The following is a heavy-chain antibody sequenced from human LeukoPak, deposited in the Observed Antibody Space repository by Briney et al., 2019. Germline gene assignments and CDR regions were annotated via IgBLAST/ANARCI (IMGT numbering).Heavy chain of an antibody. D-gene: IGHD4-17*01. CDR1: AFTFSSYT. V-gene: IGHV3-21*01. Sequence: KPGGSLRLSCVAPAFTFSSYTMNWVRQAPGKGLEWVSSFSTSSRYIYYADSVKGRFTISRDNAKNSLYLQMNSLRADDTAVYFCARGAGDPYYMDVWGKGTTVTVSS. CDR3: ARGAGDPYYMDV. CDR2: FSTSSRYI. J-gene: IGHJ6*03.